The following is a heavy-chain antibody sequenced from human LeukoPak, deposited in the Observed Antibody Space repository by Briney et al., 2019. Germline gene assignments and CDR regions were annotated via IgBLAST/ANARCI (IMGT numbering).Heavy chain of an antibody. CDR1: GFTFSSYW. CDR2: IKRDGSEK. J-gene: IGHJ4*02. Sequence: GGSLRLSCVASGFTFSSYWMTWVRQPPGKGLEWVANIKRDGSEKYYLDPVKGRFTISKDNADNSLYLQMNSLRAEDTAVYYCRYGSGRYSFDYWGQGTLVTVSS. CDR3: RYGSGRYSFDY. V-gene: IGHV3-7*02. D-gene: IGHD3-10*01.